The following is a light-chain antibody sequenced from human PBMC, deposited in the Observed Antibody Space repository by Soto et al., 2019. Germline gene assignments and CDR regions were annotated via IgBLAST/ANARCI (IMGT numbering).Light chain of an antibody. Sequence: EIVLTQSPGTLSLSPGERATLSCRASQSISSTYLAWYQHKPGQAPRLLIYDASSRATGIPDRFSGSGSGTDFTLTISRLEPEDFAVYSGQQYRSFWTFGQGTKVEIK. CDR3: QQYRSFWT. J-gene: IGKJ1*01. V-gene: IGKV3-20*01. CDR1: QSISSTY. CDR2: DAS.